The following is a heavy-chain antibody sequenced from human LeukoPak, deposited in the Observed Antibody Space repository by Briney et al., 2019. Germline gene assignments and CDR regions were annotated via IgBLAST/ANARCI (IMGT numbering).Heavy chain of an antibody. D-gene: IGHD4-23*01. Sequence: GGSLRLSCAASGFTVSSNYMSWVRQAPGKGLEWVSVIYSGGSTYYADSVKGRFTISRDNSKNTLYLQMNSLRAEDTAVYYCACPAYYGGTPYYFDYWGQGTLVTVSS. CDR2: IYSGGST. CDR1: GFTVSSNY. V-gene: IGHV3-66*02. J-gene: IGHJ4*02. CDR3: ACPAYYGGTPYYFDY.